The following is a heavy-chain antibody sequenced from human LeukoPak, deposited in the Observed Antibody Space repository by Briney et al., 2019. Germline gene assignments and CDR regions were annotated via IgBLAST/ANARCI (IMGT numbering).Heavy chain of an antibody. J-gene: IGHJ4*02. CDR3: ARGFSHPED. CDR1: GGSISSSSYY. Sequence: PSETLSLTCTVSGGSISSSSYYWGWIRQAPGKGLEWIGSIDYSGNTYYDPFLKSRVTISVDTSKNQFSLNLNSVTAADTAVYYCARGFSHPEDWGQGTLVTVSS. V-gene: IGHV4-39*07. CDR2: IDYSGNT. D-gene: IGHD1-14*01.